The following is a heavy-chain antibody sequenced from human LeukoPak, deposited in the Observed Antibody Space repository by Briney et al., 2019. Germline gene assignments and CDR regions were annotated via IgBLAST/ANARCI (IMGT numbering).Heavy chain of an antibody. V-gene: IGHV4-34*01. D-gene: IGHD3-3*01. CDR3: AREPARDFWSGFGYNWFDP. J-gene: IGHJ5*02. Sequence: SGTLSLTCAVYGGSFSGYYWSWIRQPPGKGLEWIGENNHSGSTNYNPSLKSRVTISVDTSKNQFSLKLSSVTAADTAVYYCAREPARDFWSGFGYNWFDPWGQGTLVTVSS. CDR2: NNHSGST. CDR1: GGSFSGYY.